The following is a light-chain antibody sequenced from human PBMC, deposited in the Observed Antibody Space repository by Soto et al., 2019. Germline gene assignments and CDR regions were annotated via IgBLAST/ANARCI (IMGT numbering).Light chain of an antibody. J-gene: IGKJ1*01. CDR1: RSLTRW. Sequence: DIRMSQSPSTVSASVGDTVTISCRASRSLTRWLAWYQQKPGKAPELLIYETSILQSGVPSRFRAGGSGTDFTLTISGLQPDDIATYYCQQYSTFWTFGQGTRVELK. V-gene: IGKV1-5*03. CDR2: ETS. CDR3: QQYSTFWT.